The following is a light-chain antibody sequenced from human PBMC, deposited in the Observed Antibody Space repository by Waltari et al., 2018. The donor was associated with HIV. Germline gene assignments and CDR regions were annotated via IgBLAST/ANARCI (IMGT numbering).Light chain of an antibody. V-gene: IGLV10-54*04. J-gene: IGLJ2*01. Sequence: QAGLTQPPSVSTGLRQTATLTCTGNSNTVGNQGAAWPQQHQGHPPKLLSYSNNNRPSGISERFSASRSGNTASLTITGLQPEDEADYYCSAWDSSLSAVVFGGGTKLTVL. CDR3: SAWDSSLSAVV. CDR1: SNTVGNQG. CDR2: SNN.